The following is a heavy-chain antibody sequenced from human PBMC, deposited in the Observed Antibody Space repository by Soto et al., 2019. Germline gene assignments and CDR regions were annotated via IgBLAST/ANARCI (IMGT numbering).Heavy chain of an antibody. D-gene: IGHD3-3*01. J-gene: IGHJ6*02. CDR1: GYTFTNHG. CDR3: ASGVTIFGVSYAMDV. V-gene: IGHV1-18*01. Sequence: QVHLVQSGAEVKKPGAPVKVSCKASGYTFTNHGISWVRQTPGQGLEWMGWISAFNGYAEYEQDLQDRFTMTIDTSTSTAYMELRRLTSDDTAIYYCASGVTIFGVSYAMDVWGQGTTVTVSS. CDR2: ISAFNGYA.